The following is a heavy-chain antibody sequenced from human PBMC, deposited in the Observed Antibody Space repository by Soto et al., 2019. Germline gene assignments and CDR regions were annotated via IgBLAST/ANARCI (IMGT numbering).Heavy chain of an antibody. CDR1: GFTFSSYS. D-gene: IGHD3-10*01. CDR3: ARDFTMVRGCISATSYYYYGMDV. Sequence: EVQLVESGGGLVKPGGSLRLSCAASGFTFSSYSMNWVRQAPGKGLEWVSSISSSSSYIYYADSVKGRFTISRDNAKNSLYLQMNSLGAGDRAGYYCARDFTMVRGCISATSYYYYGMDVCGQGTTVTVAS. CDR2: ISSSSSYI. V-gene: IGHV3-21*01. J-gene: IGHJ6*02.